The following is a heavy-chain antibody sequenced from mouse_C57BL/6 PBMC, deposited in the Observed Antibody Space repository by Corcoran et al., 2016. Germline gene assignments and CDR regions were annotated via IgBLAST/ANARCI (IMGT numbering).Heavy chain of an antibody. J-gene: IGHJ1*03. CDR1: GYTFTTYG. Sequence: QIQLVQSGPELKKPGETVKISCKASGYTFTTYGMSWVKQAPGKGLKWMGWINTYSGVPTYADDFKGRFAFSLETSASTAYLQINNLKNEDTATYFCARYLLYWYFDVWGTGTTVTVSS. V-gene: IGHV9-3*01. CDR3: ARYLLYWYFDV. CDR2: INTYSGVP.